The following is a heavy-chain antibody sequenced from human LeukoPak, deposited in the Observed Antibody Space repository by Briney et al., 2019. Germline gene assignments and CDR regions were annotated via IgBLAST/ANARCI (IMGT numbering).Heavy chain of an antibody. D-gene: IGHD3-9*01. CDR3: ARDNRYYDILTGYQDDAFDI. V-gene: IGHV4-61*02. J-gene: IGHJ3*02. CDR1: GGSISSGSYY. CDR2: IYTSGST. Sequence: SETLSLTCTVSGGSISSGSYYWSWIRQPAGKGLEWFGRIYTSGSTNYNPSLKSRVTMSVDTSKNQFSLKLSSVTAADTAVYYCARDNRYYDILTGYQDDAFDIWGQGTMVTVSS.